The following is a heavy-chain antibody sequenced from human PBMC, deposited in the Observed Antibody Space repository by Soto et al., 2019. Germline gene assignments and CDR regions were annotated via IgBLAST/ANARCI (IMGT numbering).Heavy chain of an antibody. CDR1: GGSISSGDYY. CDR2: IYYSGST. V-gene: IGHV4-30-4*01. CDR3: ARDRSRFRIAAAGTEDY. J-gene: IGHJ4*02. Sequence: SETLSLTCTVSGGSISSGDYYWSWIRQPPGKGLEWIGYIYYSGSTYYDPSLKSRVTISVDTSKNQFSLKLSSVTAADTAVYYCARDRSRFRIAAAGTEDYWGQGTLVTVSS. D-gene: IGHD6-13*01.